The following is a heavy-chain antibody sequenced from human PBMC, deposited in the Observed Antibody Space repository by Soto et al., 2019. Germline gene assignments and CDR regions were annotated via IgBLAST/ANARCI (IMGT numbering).Heavy chain of an antibody. V-gene: IGHV1-46*01. D-gene: IGHD3-16*01. Sequence: ASVKVSCKASGYTFTSYYMHWVRQAPGQGLEWMGIINPSGGSTSYAQKFQGRVTMTRDTSTSTVYMELSSLRSEYTAVYYCARALKDYGDYYYGMDVWGQGTTVTVSS. J-gene: IGHJ6*02. CDR2: INPSGGST. CDR3: ARALKDYGDYYYGMDV. CDR1: GYTFTSYY.